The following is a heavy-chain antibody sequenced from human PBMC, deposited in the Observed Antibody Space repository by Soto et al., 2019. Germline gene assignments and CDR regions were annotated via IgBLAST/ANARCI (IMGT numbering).Heavy chain of an antibody. D-gene: IGHD4-17*01. CDR3: ALLTTVTTTLDY. CDR2: IYWDDDK. Sequence: QITLKESGPTLVKPTQTLTLTCTFSGFSLSTSGVGVGWIRQPPGKALEWLALIYWDDDKRYSPSLKSRLTLTKNTSKNQVVLTMTNMDPVDTATYYCALLTTVTTTLDYWGQGTLVTVSS. CDR1: GFSLSTSGVG. V-gene: IGHV2-5*02. J-gene: IGHJ4*02.